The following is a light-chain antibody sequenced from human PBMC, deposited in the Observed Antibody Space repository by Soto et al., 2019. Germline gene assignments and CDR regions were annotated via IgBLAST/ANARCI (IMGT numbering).Light chain of an antibody. Sequence: EIVLTQSPATLSLSPGERATLSCRASQSVSSNYLVWYQQKPGQAPRLLIYGASSRATGIPDRFSASGSGTDVTLTISRLEPEDFAVYYCQQYGSSPTWTFGQGTKVEIK. CDR3: QQYGSSPTWT. J-gene: IGKJ1*01. V-gene: IGKV3-20*01. CDR2: GAS. CDR1: QSVSSNY.